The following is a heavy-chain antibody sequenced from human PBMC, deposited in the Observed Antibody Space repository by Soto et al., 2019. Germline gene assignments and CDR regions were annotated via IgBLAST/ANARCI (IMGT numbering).Heavy chain of an antibody. CDR2: AYYSGDT. V-gene: IGHV4-59*01. Sequence: DTLSLTCSVSGGSISRYYWSWIRQPPGKGLEWIGYAYYSGDTGYNPSLKSRVTMAVDTSKSQVSLKLSSVTAADTAVYYCARDRSTYGGGGTGEVKENWFDPWGQGALVTVSS. CDR3: ARDRSTYGGGGTGEVKENWFDP. J-gene: IGHJ5*02. CDR1: GGSISRYY. D-gene: IGHD2-8*01.